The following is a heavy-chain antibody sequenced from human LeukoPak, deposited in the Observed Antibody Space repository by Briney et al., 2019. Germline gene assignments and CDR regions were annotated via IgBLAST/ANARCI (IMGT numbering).Heavy chain of an antibody. CDR2: IKHRGFGGKT. CDR1: GFTFTNAG. V-gene: IGHV3-15*01. CDR3: TTGGDHEGGAFDF. Sequence: GGSLRLSCAASGFTFTNAGMSWVRQSPGKGLEWLGRIKHRGFGGKTDYAPPVKGRFTISRDDSKRTLYLQRNSLKAEDSAVYYCTTGGDHEGGAFDFWGQGTLVTVSS. D-gene: IGHD2-21*02. J-gene: IGHJ4*02.